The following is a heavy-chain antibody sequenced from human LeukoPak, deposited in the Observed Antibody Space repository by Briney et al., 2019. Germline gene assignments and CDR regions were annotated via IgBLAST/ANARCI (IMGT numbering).Heavy chain of an antibody. CDR2: IYTSGST. CDR3: ARDVLGGYSYGSPQPYYMDV. D-gene: IGHD5-18*01. V-gene: IGHV4-61*02. CDR1: GGSITRGSYY. J-gene: IGHJ6*03. Sequence: SETLSLTCTVSGGSITRGSYYWSWIRQPAGKGLEWIGRIYTSGSTNYNPSLKSRVTISVDTSTNQFSLKLSSVTAADTAVCYCARDVLGGYSYGSPQPYYMDVWGKGTTVTVSS.